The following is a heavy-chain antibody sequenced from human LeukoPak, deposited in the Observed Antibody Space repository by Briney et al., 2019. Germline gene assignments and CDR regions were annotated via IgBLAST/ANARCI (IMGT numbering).Heavy chain of an antibody. Sequence: ASVKVSCKASGYTFTNYFMHWVRQAPGRGLEWMGIINPSDSSTTYAQRFQGRVTMTRDTSTSTVYMELSSLRSEDTAVYYCAREDYGSSTSCSDYWGQGTLVTVSS. J-gene: IGHJ4*02. CDR2: INPSDSST. D-gene: IGHD2-2*01. CDR3: AREDYGSSTSCSDY. CDR1: GYTFTNYF. V-gene: IGHV1-46*01.